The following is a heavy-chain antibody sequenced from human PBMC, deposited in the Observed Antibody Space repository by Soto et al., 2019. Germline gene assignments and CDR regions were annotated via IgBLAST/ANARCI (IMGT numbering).Heavy chain of an antibody. V-gene: IGHV4-39*01. CDR1: GGSIGGSTYY. CDR3: ARLPDCGSGSSGMDV. Sequence: QLQLQESGPGLVKPSETLSLTCTVSGGSIGGSTYYWGWIRQPPGKGLEWIGSIYYSGNTYYNPSLKSRVTISVDTSNNQFSLKLTFVTAADTAVYYCARLPDCGSGSSGMDVWGQGTTVTVSS. J-gene: IGHJ6*02. CDR2: IYYSGNT. D-gene: IGHD3-10*01.